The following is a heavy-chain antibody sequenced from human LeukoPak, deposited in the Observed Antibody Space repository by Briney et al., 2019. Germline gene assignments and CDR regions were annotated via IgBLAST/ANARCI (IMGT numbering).Heavy chain of an antibody. V-gene: IGHV3-23*01. D-gene: IGHD2-15*01. Sequence: GGSLRLSCAPSGFTATTTYMSWVRPAPGKGLGWVSPIIGSVGSTYYADSVKGRFTISRDNSKTTLYLQRNSLRAEDTAVYYCARDPTPRYCSGGSCYTHYGMDVWGQGTTVTVSS. CDR2: IIGSVGST. CDR1: GFTATTTY. CDR3: ARDPTPRYCSGGSCYTHYGMDV. J-gene: IGHJ6*02.